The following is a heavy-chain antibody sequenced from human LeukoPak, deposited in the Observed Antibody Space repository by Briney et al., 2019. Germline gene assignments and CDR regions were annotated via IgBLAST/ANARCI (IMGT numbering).Heavy chain of an antibody. CDR1: GFTVSSNH. V-gene: IGHV3-53*01. CDR2: IYSGGMT. CDR3: ARERRYCSGDNCYSGYDY. J-gene: IGHJ4*02. D-gene: IGHD2-15*01. Sequence: GGSLRLSCAVSGFTVSSNHMNWVRQAPGKGLEWVSVIYSGGMTYYADSVKGRFTISRDTSKNTLYLQMVSLRDEDTAVYYCARERRYCSGDNCYSGYDYWGRGTLVTVSS.